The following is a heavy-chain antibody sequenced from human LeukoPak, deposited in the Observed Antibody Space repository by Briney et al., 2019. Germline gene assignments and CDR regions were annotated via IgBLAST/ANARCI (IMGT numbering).Heavy chain of an antibody. V-gene: IGHV3-30*01. CDR2: ISYDGSNK. CDR3: ARVPVRTGYFDY. CDR1: GFTFSSYA. Sequence: GGSLRLSCAASGFTFSSYAMHWVRQAPGKGLEWVAVISYDGSNKYYADSVKGRFTISRDNSKNTLYLQMNSLRAEDTAVYYCARVPVRTGYFDYWGQGTLVTVSS. J-gene: IGHJ4*02. D-gene: IGHD1-1*01.